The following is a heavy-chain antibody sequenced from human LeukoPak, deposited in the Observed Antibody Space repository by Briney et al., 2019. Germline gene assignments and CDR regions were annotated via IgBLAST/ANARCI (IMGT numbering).Heavy chain of an antibody. CDR1: GYTFTGYY. J-gene: IGHJ6*02. CDR3: ARRSTVTYYYYYGMDV. V-gene: IGHV1-2*02. D-gene: IGHD4-17*01. CDR2: INPNSGGT. Sequence: ASVKVSCKASGYTFTGYYMHWVRQAPGQGLEWMGWINPNSGGTNYAQKFQGRVTMTRDTSISTAYMELSRLRSDDTAVYYCARRSTVTYYYYYGMDVWGQGTTVTVSS.